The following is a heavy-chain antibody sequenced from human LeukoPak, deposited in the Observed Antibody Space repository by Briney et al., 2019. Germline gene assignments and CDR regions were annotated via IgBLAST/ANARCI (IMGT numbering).Heavy chain of an antibody. J-gene: IGHJ3*02. CDR2: IYHSGST. CDR1: GGSISSGGYS. D-gene: IGHD3-10*01. CDR3: YVSGSYYNDAFDI. V-gene: IGHV4-30-2*01. Sequence: SQTLSPTCAVSGGSISSGGYSWSWIRQPPGKGLEWIGYIYHSGSTYYNPSLKSRVTISVDRSKNQFSLKLSSVTAADTAVYYCYVSGSYYNDAFDIWGQGTMVTVSS.